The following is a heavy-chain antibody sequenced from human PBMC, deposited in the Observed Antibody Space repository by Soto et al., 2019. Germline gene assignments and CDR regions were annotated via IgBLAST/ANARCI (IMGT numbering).Heavy chain of an antibody. V-gene: IGHV1-69*02. Sequence: QVQLVQSGTEVKKPGSSVKVSCKASGGTFRNSPINWVRQGPGQGLEWMGSIFPLTDIPDYAQNFQARLTISADKSTSTAYMELISLTSDDTAMYFCARGPLVVLNYFESWGQGTLVTVSS. CDR3: ARGPLVVLNYFES. CDR2: IFPLTDIP. CDR1: GGTFRNSP. J-gene: IGHJ4*02.